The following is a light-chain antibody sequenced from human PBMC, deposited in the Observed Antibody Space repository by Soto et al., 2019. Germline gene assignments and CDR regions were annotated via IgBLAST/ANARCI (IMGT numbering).Light chain of an antibody. Sequence: QPVLTQPPSVSGAPGQRVTIPCTGSSSNIGAVYDVHWYQKLPGTAPKLLIYDNSNRPSGVPDRFSGSKSGTSASLAITGLQAEDEADYYCQSYDSSLSGVVFGGGTKLTVL. CDR3: QSYDSSLSGVV. J-gene: IGLJ2*01. CDR2: DNS. V-gene: IGLV1-40*01. CDR1: SSNIGAVYD.